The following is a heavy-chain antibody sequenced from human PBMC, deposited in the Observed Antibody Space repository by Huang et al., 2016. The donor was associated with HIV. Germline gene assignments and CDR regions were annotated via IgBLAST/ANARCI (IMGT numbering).Heavy chain of an antibody. CDR1: GYSFTKYG. D-gene: IGHD1-1*01. CDR3: ARDIGSNWNGLNWFDS. Sequence: QVQLVQSGAEVKKPGASVKVSCKASGYSFTKYGISWVRQAPGQGLEWMGGITEDNGNTNVEQKFQGRVTMTTDTATSTAYMELRGLRSDDTAVYYCARDIGSNWNGLNWFDSWGQGTLVTVSS. CDR2: ITEDNGNT. V-gene: IGHV1-18*01. J-gene: IGHJ5*01.